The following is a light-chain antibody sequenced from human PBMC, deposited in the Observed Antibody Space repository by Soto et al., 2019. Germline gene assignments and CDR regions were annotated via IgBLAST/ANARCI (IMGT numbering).Light chain of an antibody. V-gene: IGLV2-11*01. CDR2: DVS. J-gene: IGLJ3*02. CDR3: GTWDSSLSAGV. CDR1: SSDVGAYNY. Sequence: QSALTQPRSVSGSPGQSVTISCTGTSSDVGAYNYVSWYQHHPGKAPKLMISDVSKRPSGVPDRFSGSKSGDTAYLTISGLQADDEADYYCGTWDSSLSAGVFGGGTKLTVL.